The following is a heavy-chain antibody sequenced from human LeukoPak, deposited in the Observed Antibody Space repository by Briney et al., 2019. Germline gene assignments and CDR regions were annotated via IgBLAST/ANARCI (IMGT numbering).Heavy chain of an antibody. CDR3: AKAGGLELRLGYYYYMDV. D-gene: IGHD1-7*01. J-gene: IGHJ6*03. V-gene: IGHV3-9*01. Sequence: GRSLRLSCAASGFTFDDYAMHWVRQAPGKGLEWVSGISWNSGSIGYADSVKGRFTISRDNAKNSLYLQMNSLRAEDTALYYCAKAGGLELRLGYYYYMDVWGKGTTVTVSS. CDR1: GFTFDDYA. CDR2: ISWNSGSI.